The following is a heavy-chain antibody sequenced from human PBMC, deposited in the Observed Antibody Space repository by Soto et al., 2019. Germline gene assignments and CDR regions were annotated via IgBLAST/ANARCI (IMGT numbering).Heavy chain of an antibody. V-gene: IGHV3-72*01. J-gene: IGHJ3*02. D-gene: IGHD2-21*02. CDR3: ARLLAYCGGDCHSFAFDI. CDR1: GFTFSDHF. CDR2: IRNKARSYTT. Sequence: PGGSLRLSCAASGFTFSDHFMEWVRQAPGKGLEWVGRIRNKARSYTTDYAASVRGRFTISRDDSKNSLYLQMNSLKAEDTAVYYCARLLAYCGGDCHSFAFDIWGHGTLVTVSS.